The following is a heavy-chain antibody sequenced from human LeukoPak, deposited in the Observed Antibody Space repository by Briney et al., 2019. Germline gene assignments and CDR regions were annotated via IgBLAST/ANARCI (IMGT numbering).Heavy chain of an antibody. Sequence: GASLRLSCAASGFTFSSYAMSWVRQAPGKGLEWVSAISGSGGSTYYADSVKGRFTISRDNSKNTLYLQMNSLRAEDTAVYYCAKDVYCSSTSCYRHPRSAYYYGMDVWGQGATVTVSS. CDR3: AKDVYCSSTSCYRHPRSAYYYGMDV. V-gene: IGHV3-23*01. D-gene: IGHD2-2*02. CDR2: ISGSGGST. CDR1: GFTFSSYA. J-gene: IGHJ6*01.